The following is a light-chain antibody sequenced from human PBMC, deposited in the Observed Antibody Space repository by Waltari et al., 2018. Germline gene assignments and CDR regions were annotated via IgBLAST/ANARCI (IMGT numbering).Light chain of an antibody. CDR2: KTS. V-gene: IGKV1-5*03. CDR1: HNVNGW. CDR3: QQYDSYSLT. Sequence: DVQMTQSPSTLSASVGDRVTITCRASHNVNGWLAWYQQQPGKAPTLLIYKTSSLERAVPSRFSGSGSGTEFTLTIGNLQPDDFATYYCQQYDSYSLTFGQGTKVDVK. J-gene: IGKJ1*01.